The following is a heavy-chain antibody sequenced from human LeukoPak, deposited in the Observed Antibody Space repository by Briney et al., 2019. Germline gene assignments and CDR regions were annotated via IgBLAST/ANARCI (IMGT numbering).Heavy chain of an antibody. V-gene: IGHV4-34*01. CDR3: ARGIVSYYMDV. CDR1: GGSFSGYY. CDR2: INHSGST. J-gene: IGHJ6*03. Sequence: SETLSLTCAVYGGSFSGYYWSWIRQPPGKGLEWIGEINHSGSTNYNPSLKSRVTISVDTSKNQFSLKLSSVTAADTAVYYCARGIVSYYMDVWGKGTTVTISS. D-gene: IGHD2-15*01.